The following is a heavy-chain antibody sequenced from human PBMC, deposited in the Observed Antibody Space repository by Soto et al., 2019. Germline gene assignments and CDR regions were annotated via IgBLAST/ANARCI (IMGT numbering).Heavy chain of an antibody. CDR1: GVSISTGGYY. CDR2: IYYSGRT. J-gene: IGHJ4*02. V-gene: IGHV4-31*02. Sequence: SETLSLTCTVSGVSISTGGYYWSWIRQHPGKGLEWIGNIYYSGRTYYNPSLKSRVILSVDISKNHFSLNLRSLTAADSAMYCCASVIGGDSEYYFDYWGQGALVTVSS. CDR3: ASVIGGDSEYYFDY. D-gene: IGHD2-21*02.